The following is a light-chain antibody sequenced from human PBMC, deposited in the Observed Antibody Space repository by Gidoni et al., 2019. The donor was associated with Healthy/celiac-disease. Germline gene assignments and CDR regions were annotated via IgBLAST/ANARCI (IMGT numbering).Light chain of an antibody. J-gene: IGKJ4*01. CDR2: LGS. Sequence: DIVMTQSPLSLPVTPGEPASISCRSSQSLLHSNGYNYLDWYLQKPGQSPQLLIYLGSNRASWVPDRCSGSGSGTDFTLKISRVEAEDVGVYYCMQALQTPPTFGGXTKVEIK. CDR3: MQALQTPPT. V-gene: IGKV2-28*01. CDR1: QSLLHSNGYNY.